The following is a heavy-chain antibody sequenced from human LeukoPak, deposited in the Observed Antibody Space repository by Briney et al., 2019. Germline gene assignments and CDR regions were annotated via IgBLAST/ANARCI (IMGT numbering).Heavy chain of an antibody. Sequence: GESLKISCQGSGSHFTNYWISWVRQMPGKGLEWMGTIDPSDSYNNYSPSFQGHVTISADKSISTAYLQWSSLKASDTAMYYCARAYSRSRFDYWGQGTLVTVSS. D-gene: IGHD6-6*01. V-gene: IGHV5-10-1*01. CDR1: GSHFTNYW. CDR3: ARAYSRSRFDY. J-gene: IGHJ4*02. CDR2: IDPSDSYN.